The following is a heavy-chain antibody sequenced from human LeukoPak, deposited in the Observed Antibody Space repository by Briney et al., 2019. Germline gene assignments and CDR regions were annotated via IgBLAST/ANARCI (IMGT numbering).Heavy chain of an antibody. CDR2: ISWNSGSI. D-gene: IGHD2-15*01. Sequence: GGSLRLSCAASGFTFDDYAMHWVRQAPGKGLEWVSGISWNSGSIGYADPVKGRFTISRDNAKNSLYLQMNSLRAEDTALYYCAKEAKLGDYVDYWGQGTLVTVSS. CDR3: AKEAKLGDYVDY. CDR1: GFTFDDYA. J-gene: IGHJ4*02. V-gene: IGHV3-9*01.